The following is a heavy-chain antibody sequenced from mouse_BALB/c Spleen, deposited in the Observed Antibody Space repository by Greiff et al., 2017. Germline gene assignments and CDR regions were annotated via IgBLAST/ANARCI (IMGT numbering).Heavy chain of an antibody. V-gene: IGHV1-7*01. J-gene: IGHJ2*01. Sequence: VQLQQSGAELAKPGASVKMSCKASGYTFTSYWMHWVKQRPGQGLEWIGYINPSTGYTEYNQKFKDKATLTADKSSSTAYMQLSSLTSEDSAVYYCARSYTTAYYFDYWGQGTTLTVSS. CDR3: ARSYTTAYYFDY. D-gene: IGHD1-2*01. CDR2: INPSTGYT. CDR1: GYTFTSYW.